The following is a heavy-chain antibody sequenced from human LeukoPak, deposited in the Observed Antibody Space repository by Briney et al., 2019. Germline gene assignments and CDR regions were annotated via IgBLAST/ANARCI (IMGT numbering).Heavy chain of an antibody. CDR1: GFTFSSYC. CDR2: IRGSGGST. CDR3: AKGSAADMKGLDY. J-gene: IGHJ4*02. Sequence: LPGASLRLSCAASGFTFSSYCMSWVRQAPGKGLEWVSAIRGSGGSTYYADSVKGRFTISRDNSKNTLYLQMNSLRAEDTDVYYCAKGSAADMKGLDYWGQGTLVTASS. V-gene: IGHV3-23*01. D-gene: IGHD6-13*01.